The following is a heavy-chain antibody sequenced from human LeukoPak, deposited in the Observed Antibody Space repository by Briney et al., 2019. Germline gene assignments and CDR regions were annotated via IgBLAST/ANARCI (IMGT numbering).Heavy chain of an antibody. J-gene: IGHJ4*02. CDR1: GYSFTSHG. CDR3: ARDIVGDGDLDY. D-gene: IGHD3-16*02. Sequence: GASVKVSCKTSGYSFTSHGISWVRQAPGQGLEWMGWISTYNENTDLTQKFQGRVTMTTDESASTAYMELRILRSDDTAMYYCARDIVGDGDLDYWGQGTLVNVSS. V-gene: IGHV1-18*01. CDR2: ISTYNENT.